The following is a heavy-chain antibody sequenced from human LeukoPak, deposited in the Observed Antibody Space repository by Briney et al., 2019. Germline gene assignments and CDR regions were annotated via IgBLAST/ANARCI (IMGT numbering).Heavy chain of an antibody. V-gene: IGHV3-7*03. J-gene: IGHJ4*02. CDR3: ARDLSGYDPFDY. CDR2: IKQDGSEK. Sequence: GGSLRLSCAASGFTFSSYAMSWVRQAPGKGLEWVANIKQDGSEKYYVDSVKGRFTISRDNAKNSLYLQMNSLRAEDTAVYYCARDLSGYDPFDYWGQGALVTVSS. CDR1: GFTFSSYA. D-gene: IGHD5-12*01.